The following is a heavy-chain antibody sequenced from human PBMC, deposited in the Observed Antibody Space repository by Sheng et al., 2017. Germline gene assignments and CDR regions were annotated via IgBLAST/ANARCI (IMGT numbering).Heavy chain of an antibody. CDR1: GFTFSSYS. CDR3: ARDRGSYYDFWSGDDNWFDP. V-gene: IGHV3-21*01. CDR2: ISSSSSYI. J-gene: IGHJ5*02. Sequence: EVQLVESGGGLVNPGGSLRLSCAASGFTFSSYSMNWVRQAPGKGLEWVSSISSSSSYIYYADSVKGRFTISRDNAKNSLYLQMNSLRAEDTAVYYCARDRGSYYDFWSGDDNWFDPWGQGTLVTVSS. D-gene: IGHD3-3*01.